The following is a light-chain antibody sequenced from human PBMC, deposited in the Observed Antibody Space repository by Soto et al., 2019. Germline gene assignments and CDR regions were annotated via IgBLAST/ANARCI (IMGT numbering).Light chain of an antibody. CDR1: SSNIGNNY. CDR2: RNN. J-gene: IGLJ3*02. CDR3: AAWDDSLSGVV. Sequence: QSVLTQPPSASGTPGQRVTISCSGTSSNIGNNYVCWYQQLPGTAPKLLIYRNNQRPSGVPDRFSGSKSGTSASLAISGLRSGDEAVYYCAAWDDSLSGVVFGGGTKLTVL. V-gene: IGLV1-47*01.